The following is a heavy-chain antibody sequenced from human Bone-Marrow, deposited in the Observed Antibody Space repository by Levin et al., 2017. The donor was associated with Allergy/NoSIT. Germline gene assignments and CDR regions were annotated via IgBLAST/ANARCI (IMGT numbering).Heavy chain of an antibody. J-gene: IGHJ4*02. CDR2: IGTAADS. Sequence: GASVKVSCAASGFTFSSYDMHCVRQATGRGLEWVSAIGTAADSYYSGSVKGRFTVSRDNAKNSFYLQMNSLRAGDTAVYYCARVALPRYCTSTSCSDSGYYFDYWGQGTLVTVSS. CDR1: GFTFSSYD. CDR3: ARVALPRYCTSTSCSDSGYYFDY. D-gene: IGHD2-2*01. V-gene: IGHV3-13*04.